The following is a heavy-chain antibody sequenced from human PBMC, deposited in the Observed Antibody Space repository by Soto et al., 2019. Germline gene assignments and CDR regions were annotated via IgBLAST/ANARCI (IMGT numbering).Heavy chain of an antibody. D-gene: IGHD3-10*01. CDR2: ISGSGGST. CDR3: AKAIAPSIAARVDALWFGDPGRDYYYYYMDV. CDR1: GFTFSSYA. J-gene: IGHJ6*03. V-gene: IGHV3-23*01. Sequence: GGSLRLSCAASGFTFSSYAMSWVRQAPGKGLEWVSAISGSGGSTYYADSVKGRFTISRDNSKNTLYLQMNSLRAEDTAVYYCAKAIAPSIAARVDALWFGDPGRDYYYYYMDVWGKGTTVTVSS.